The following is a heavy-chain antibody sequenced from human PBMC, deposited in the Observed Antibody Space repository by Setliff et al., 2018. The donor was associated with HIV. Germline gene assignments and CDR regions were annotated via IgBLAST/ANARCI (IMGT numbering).Heavy chain of an antibody. CDR3: ARDRIAAAGTLMGY. J-gene: IGHJ4*02. CDR1: GYTFSSHS. V-gene: IGHV1-2*06. Sequence: ASVKVSCKASGYTFSSHSIHWVRQAPGQGLEWMGRINPNSGGTNYAQKFQGRVTMTRDTSISTAYMELSRLRSDDTAVYYCARDRIAAAGTLMGYWGQGTLVTVSS. D-gene: IGHD6-13*01. CDR2: INPNSGGT.